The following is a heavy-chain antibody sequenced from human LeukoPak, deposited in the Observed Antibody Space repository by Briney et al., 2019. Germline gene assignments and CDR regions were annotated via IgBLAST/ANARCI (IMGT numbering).Heavy chain of an antibody. CDR1: GGSFTGYF. D-gene: IGHD2-2*01. Sequence: PSETLSLTCGVYGGSFTGYFYTWIRQPPGKGLEWIGEINYSGSPSYNPSLKSRVTISLDTSKNQVSLKMTSVTAADTAMYFCARGRGKYQLLASDYWGPGTLVTVSS. V-gene: IGHV4-34*01. CDR2: INYSGSP. J-gene: IGHJ4*02. CDR3: ARGRGKYQLLASDY.